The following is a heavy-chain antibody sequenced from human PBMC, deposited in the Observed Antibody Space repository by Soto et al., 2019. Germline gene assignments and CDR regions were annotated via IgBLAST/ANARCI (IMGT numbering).Heavy chain of an antibody. CDR1: GGTFSSYA. J-gene: IGHJ5*02. CDR3: ARENRFLEWLLCWFDP. CDR2: IIPIFGTA. Sequence: QVQLVQSGAEVKKPWSSVKVSCKASGGTFSSYAISWVRQAPGQGLEWMGGIIPIFGTANYAQKFQGRVTITADESTSTAYMELSSLRSEDTAVYYCARENRFLEWLLCWFDPWGQGTLVTVSS. V-gene: IGHV1-69*01. D-gene: IGHD3-3*01.